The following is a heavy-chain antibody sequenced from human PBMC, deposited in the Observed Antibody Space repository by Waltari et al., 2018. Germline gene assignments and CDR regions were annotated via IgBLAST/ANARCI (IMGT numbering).Heavy chain of an antibody. CDR2: ITYDGKHK. CDR3: ASDPSRLSTPGGYFDN. Sequence: VQLVESGGGVVKPGKSLRLSCSASGFSFSGFSMHWVRQAPGKGLEWVAVITYDGKHKDYADAVKGRFTISRDNSKNTVYLQMNILRLQDTAVYYCASDPSRLSTPGGYFDNWGQGTLVTVSS. J-gene: IGHJ4*02. CDR1: GFSFSGFS. D-gene: IGHD2-8*02. V-gene: IGHV3-30*03.